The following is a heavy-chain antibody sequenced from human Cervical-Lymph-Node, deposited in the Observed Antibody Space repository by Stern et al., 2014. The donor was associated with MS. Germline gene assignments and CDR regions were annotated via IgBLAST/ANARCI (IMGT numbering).Heavy chain of an antibody. CDR2: CEPEDGEA. J-gene: IGHJ2*01. D-gene: IGHD3-10*01. CDR3: AGMVRDDWYFDL. Sequence: VQLVQSGAEVKKPGASVKVSCKVSGYTLTELSMHWVRQAPGQGLEWMGVCEPEDGEAIYVQKFQGRVTMTEDTSTDTAYMELSSLRSEDTAVYYCAGMVRDDWYFDLWGRGTLVTVSS. V-gene: IGHV1-24*01. CDR1: GYTLTELS.